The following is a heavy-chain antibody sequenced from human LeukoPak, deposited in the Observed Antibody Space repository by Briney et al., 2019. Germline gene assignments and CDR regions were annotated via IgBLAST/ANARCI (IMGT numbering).Heavy chain of an antibody. V-gene: IGHV3-7*04. CDR1: GFTFSSHS. CDR2: VKEDGSEE. Sequence: GGSLRLSCTASGFTFSSHSMSWVRQAPGKGLECVANVKEDGSEENYVGSVKGRFTISRDNALNSLYLQMNSLRAKDTAVYYCARGENNYGYYYFDYWGQGTLVTVSS. D-gene: IGHD5-24*01. J-gene: IGHJ4*02. CDR3: ARGENNYGYYYFDY.